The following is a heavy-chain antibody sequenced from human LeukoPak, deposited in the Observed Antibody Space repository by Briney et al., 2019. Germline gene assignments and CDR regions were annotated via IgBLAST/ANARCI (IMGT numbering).Heavy chain of an antibody. CDR1: GGSTWSFTDC. Sequence: SETLSLTCSVSGGSTWSFTDCWSWIRQPPGKGLEWIGYIYYSGSTKYNPSLKSRVTISVDTSKNQFSLRLSSVTAADTAVYYCARGGPGVVAAGADYWGQGTLVTVSS. CDR3: ARGGPGVVAAGADY. J-gene: IGHJ4*02. CDR2: IYYSGST. V-gene: IGHV4-61*01. D-gene: IGHD2-15*01.